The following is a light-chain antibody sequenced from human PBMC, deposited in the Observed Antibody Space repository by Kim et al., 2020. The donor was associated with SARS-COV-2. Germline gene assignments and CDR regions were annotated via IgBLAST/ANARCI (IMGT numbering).Light chain of an antibody. CDR1: SSDIGGYDF. CDR3: SSFSSKTTWV. V-gene: IGLV2-14*03. Sequence: QSALTQPASVSGSPGQSITISCTGTSSDIGGYDFVSWYQHHPGKAPKLMIYDVNKWPSGVSRRFSGSKSDTTASLTISALQPEDEADYYCSSFSSKTTWVFGGGTKVTVL. J-gene: IGLJ3*02. CDR2: DVN.